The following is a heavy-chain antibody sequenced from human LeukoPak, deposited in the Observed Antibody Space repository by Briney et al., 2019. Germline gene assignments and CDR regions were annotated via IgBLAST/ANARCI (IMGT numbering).Heavy chain of an antibody. CDR3: ATEVWFRADS. CDR1: GFTFSVYW. J-gene: IGHJ4*02. D-gene: IGHD3-10*01. V-gene: IGHV3-7*05. Sequence: GGSLRLSCAASGFTFSVYWMTWVRQAPEKGLEWVATIDQYGGQKNYVESVKGRFTISRDNAENSLFLQMNSLRADDTAVYYCATEVWFRADSWGQGTLVTVSS. CDR2: IDQYGGQK.